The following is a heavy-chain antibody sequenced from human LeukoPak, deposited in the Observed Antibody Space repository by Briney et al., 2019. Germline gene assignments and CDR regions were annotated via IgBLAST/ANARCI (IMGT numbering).Heavy chain of an antibody. CDR2: IYYSGST. Sequence: SETLSLTCTVSGGSISSYYWSWIRQPPGKGLEWIGYIYYSGSTNYNPSLKCRVTISVDTSKNQFSLKLSSVTAADTAVYYCARAEALTGYYHFDYWGQGTLVTVSS. CDR3: ARAEALTGYYHFDY. V-gene: IGHV4-59*01. J-gene: IGHJ4*02. D-gene: IGHD3-9*01. CDR1: GGSISSYY.